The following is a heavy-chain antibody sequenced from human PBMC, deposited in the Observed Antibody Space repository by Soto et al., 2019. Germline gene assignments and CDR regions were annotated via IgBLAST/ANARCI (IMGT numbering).Heavy chain of an antibody. CDR1: GFTFSRYA. Sequence: QVQLVESGGGVVQPGRSLRLSCAASGFTFSRYATHWVRQAPGKGLEWVAVISYDGSNKFYADSVKGRFTISRDNSKNTLYLQMNSLRAEDTAVYYCAREIYGDYGFDYWGQGALATVSS. CDR2: ISYDGSNK. J-gene: IGHJ4*02. V-gene: IGHV3-30-3*01. D-gene: IGHD4-17*01. CDR3: AREIYGDYGFDY.